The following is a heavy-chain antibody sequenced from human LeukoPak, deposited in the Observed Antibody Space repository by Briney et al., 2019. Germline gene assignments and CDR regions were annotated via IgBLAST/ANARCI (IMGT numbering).Heavy chain of an antibody. D-gene: IGHD2-2*01. V-gene: IGHV4-59*01. Sequence: SETLSLTCTVSGGSISSYYWSWIRQPPGKGLEWIGYIYYSWSTNYNPSLKSRVTISVDTSKNQFSLKLSAVTAADTAVYYCARGRGDIGVVPAGNWFDPWGQGTLVTVSS. CDR2: IYYSWST. CDR1: GGSISSYY. J-gene: IGHJ5*02. CDR3: ARGRGDIGVVPAGNWFDP.